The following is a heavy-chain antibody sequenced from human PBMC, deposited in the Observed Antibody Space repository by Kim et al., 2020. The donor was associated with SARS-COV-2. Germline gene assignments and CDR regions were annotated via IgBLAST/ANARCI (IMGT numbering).Heavy chain of an antibody. CDR1: GITFTNYG. J-gene: IGHJ6*02. D-gene: IGHD2-15*01. V-gene: IGHV3-30*18. CDR3: AKDDSPCSSGSCYSAYYGMAV. CDR2: ISYDETKK. Sequence: GGSLRLSCAASGITFTNYGMHWVRQAPGKGLEWLAGISYDETKKYYRDSVKGRFTISRDNSKSTLFLEMNSLRDEDTAVYNCAKDDSPCSSGSCYSAYYGMAVWGQGTTVTVSS.